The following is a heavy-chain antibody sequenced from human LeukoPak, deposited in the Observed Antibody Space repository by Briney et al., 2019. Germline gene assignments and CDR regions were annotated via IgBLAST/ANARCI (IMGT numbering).Heavy chain of an antibody. D-gene: IGHD6-13*01. CDR1: GYTFNSYG. Sequence: ASVKVSCKASGYTFNSYGINWVRQAPGQGLEWMGWISGYKGNINYAQKFQGRVTMTTDTSTSTAYMELRSLRSDDTAVYYCARSGIAAAYWYFDLWGRGTLVTVSS. CDR2: ISGYKGNI. J-gene: IGHJ2*01. V-gene: IGHV1-18*01. CDR3: ARSGIAAAYWYFDL.